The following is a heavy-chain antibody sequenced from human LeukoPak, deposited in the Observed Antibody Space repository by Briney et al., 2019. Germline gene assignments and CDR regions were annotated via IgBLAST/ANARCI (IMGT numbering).Heavy chain of an antibody. D-gene: IGHD1-1*01. CDR2: ISSSGSTI. Sequence: NPGGSLRLSCAASGFTFSDYYMSWIRQAPGKGREWVSYISSSGSTIYYADSVKGRFTISRDNAKNSLYLQMNSLRAEDTAVYYCARNGPRAYYYYGMDVWGQGTTVTVSS. CDR3: ARNGPRAYYYYGMDV. J-gene: IGHJ6*02. V-gene: IGHV3-11*01. CDR1: GFTFSDYY.